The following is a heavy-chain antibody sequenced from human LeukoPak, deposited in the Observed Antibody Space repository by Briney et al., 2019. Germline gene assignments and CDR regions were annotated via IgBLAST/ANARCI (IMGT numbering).Heavy chain of an antibody. CDR3: TRGGLEAPCDV. CDR2: IGTGGHT. CDR1: GFTFSNYD. Sequence: GGSLRLSCSASGFTFSNYDMHWVCQEKGKGLEWVSSIGTGGHTYYAPSVKGRFTISRENAKNSLYLQMNSLRAGDTAIYYCTRGGLEAPCDVWGQGTMVAVSS. J-gene: IGHJ3*01. V-gene: IGHV3-13*01. D-gene: IGHD5-24*01.